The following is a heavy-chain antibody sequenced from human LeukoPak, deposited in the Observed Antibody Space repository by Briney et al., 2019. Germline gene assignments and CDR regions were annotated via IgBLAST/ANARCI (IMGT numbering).Heavy chain of an antibody. CDR3: AKDFSLYYYDSSGYGSTLNC. CDR2: IRYDGSTK. J-gene: IGHJ4*02. CDR1: GFTFSSYA. D-gene: IGHD3-22*01. V-gene: IGHV3-30*02. Sequence: GGSLRLSCAASGFTFSSYAMHWVRQAPGKGLEWVAFIRYDGSTKYYADSVKGRFTISRDNSKNTLYLQMNSLRAEDTAVYYCAKDFSLYYYDSSGYGSTLNCWGQGTLVTVSS.